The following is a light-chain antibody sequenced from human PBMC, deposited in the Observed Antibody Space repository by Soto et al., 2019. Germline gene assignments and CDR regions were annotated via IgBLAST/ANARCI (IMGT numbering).Light chain of an antibody. Sequence: ENVLTQSPGTLSLSPGERATLSCRASQSVSTLAWYQQRPGQAPRLLIFGASSRATGIPDRFSGSASGADFTLTISRLEPEDSAVYYCQQYGSSPPYTFGQWTKLEIK. V-gene: IGKV3-20*01. CDR2: GAS. CDR1: QSVST. CDR3: QQYGSSPPYT. J-gene: IGKJ2*01.